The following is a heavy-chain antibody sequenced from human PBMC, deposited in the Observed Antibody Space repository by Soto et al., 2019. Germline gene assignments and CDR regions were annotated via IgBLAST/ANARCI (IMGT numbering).Heavy chain of an antibody. J-gene: IGHJ6*02. CDR1: GYTFTSYA. CDR2: INAGNGNT. CDR3: AGAPRRDGMDV. Sequence: QVQLVQSGAEVKKPGASVKVSCKASGYTFTSYAMHWVRQAPGQRLEWMGWINAGNGNTKYSQKFQGRVTITRDTAASTAYMELSSLRSEDTAVYYCAGAPRRDGMDVWGQGTTFTVSS. V-gene: IGHV1-3*01.